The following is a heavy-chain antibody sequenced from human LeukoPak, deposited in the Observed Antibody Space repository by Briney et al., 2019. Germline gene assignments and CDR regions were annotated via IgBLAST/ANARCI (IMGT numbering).Heavy chain of an antibody. J-gene: IGHJ4*02. CDR3: ARGGYYGGSGTYGFFDY. Sequence: ASVKVSCKWSGYKFISYAMNWVRQAPGQGPEWMGWINTETGNPTYARGFTGQYVFSVDTSVSTAYLQISSLRTEDTAVYYCARGGYYGGSGTYGFFDYWGQGSLVTVSS. CDR1: GYKFISYA. D-gene: IGHD3-10*01. V-gene: IGHV7-4-1*02. CDR2: INTETGNP.